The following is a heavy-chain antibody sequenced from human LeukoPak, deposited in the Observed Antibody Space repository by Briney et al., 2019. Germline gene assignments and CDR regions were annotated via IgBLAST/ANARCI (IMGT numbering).Heavy chain of an antibody. Sequence: PGGSLRLSCAASRFTFNSYDMSWVRQAPGKGLEWVSAISGSGGSTYYADPVKGRFTISRDNSKNTLYLKMSSLRAEGTAVYYCAKEGQLCAKGSDYWGQGTLVTVSS. CDR1: RFTFNSYD. CDR3: AKEGQLCAKGSDY. V-gene: IGHV3-23*01. CDR2: ISGSGGST. D-gene: IGHD5-18*01. J-gene: IGHJ4*02.